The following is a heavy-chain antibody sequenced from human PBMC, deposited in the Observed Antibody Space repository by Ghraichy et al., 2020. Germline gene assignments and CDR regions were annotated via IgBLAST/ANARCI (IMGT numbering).Heavy chain of an antibody. V-gene: IGHV1-24*01. CDR1: GYTLTELS. CDR2: FDPEDGET. D-gene: IGHD3-10*01. CDR3: ATDSPNYYGSGSSIYYYYGMDV. J-gene: IGHJ6*02. Sequence: ASVKVSCKVSGYTLTELSMHWVRQAPGKGLEWMGGFDPEDGETIYAQKFQGRVTMTEDTSTDTAYMELSSLRSEDTAVYYCATDSPNYYGSGSSIYYYYGMDVWGQGTTVTVSS.